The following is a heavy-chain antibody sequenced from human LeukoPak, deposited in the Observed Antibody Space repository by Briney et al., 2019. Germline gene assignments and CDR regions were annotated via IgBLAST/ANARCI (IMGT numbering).Heavy chain of an antibody. D-gene: IGHD6-6*01. Sequence: PGGSLRLSCAASGFTVSSNYMSWVRQAPGKGLEWMGIIYPGDSDTRYSPSFQGQVTISADKSISTAYLQWSSLKASDTAMYYCARRLGYSSSSGTYYYYMDVWGKGTTVTVSS. CDR1: GFTVSSNY. CDR3: ARRLGYSSSSGTYYYYMDV. V-gene: IGHV5-51*01. J-gene: IGHJ6*03. CDR2: IYPGDSDT.